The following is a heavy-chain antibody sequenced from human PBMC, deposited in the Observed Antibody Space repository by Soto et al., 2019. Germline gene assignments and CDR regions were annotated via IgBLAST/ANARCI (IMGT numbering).Heavy chain of an antibody. J-gene: IGHJ6*02. Sequence: QVQLVQSGAEVKKPGSSVKVSCKASGGTFSSSAISWVRQAPGQGLEWMGGIIAIFRTAIYAQNFQGRVTITADESSSTVYMELSSLRSEDTAVYYCARVGNFPNGVCYAVYYGMDVWGQGTTVTVSS. CDR2: IIAIFRTA. CDR1: GGTFSSSA. CDR3: ARVGNFPNGVCYAVYYGMDV. V-gene: IGHV1-69*01. D-gene: IGHD2-8*01.